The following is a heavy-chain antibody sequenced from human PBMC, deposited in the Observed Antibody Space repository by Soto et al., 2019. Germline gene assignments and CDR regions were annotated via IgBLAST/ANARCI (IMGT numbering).Heavy chain of an antibody. V-gene: IGHV3-30-3*01. CDR1: GFTFSSYA. CDR2: ISYDGSNK. CDR3: ARALQLWILSHYYGMDV. Sequence: PGGSLRLSCAASGFTFSSYAMHWVRQAPGKGLEWVAVISYDGSNKYYADSVKGRFTISRDNSKNTLYLQMNSLRAEDTAVYYCARALQLWILSHYYGMDVWGQGTTVTVSS. J-gene: IGHJ6*02. D-gene: IGHD5-18*01.